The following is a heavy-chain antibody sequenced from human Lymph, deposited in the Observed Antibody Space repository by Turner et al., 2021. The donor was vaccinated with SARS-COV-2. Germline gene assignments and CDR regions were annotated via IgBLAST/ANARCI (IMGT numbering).Heavy chain of an antibody. CDR2: IYYSGST. CDR3: ARGSPKGWYVPVFDY. Sequence: QLQLQESGTGLVTHSETLSLTGTVSGGYISSCSYYWGWIRQPPGKGLECIGNIYYSGSTYYNPSITSRVTISVDTSKTQFSLKLSSVTAADTAVFYCARGSPKGWYVPVFDYWGQGTLVTVSS. V-gene: IGHV4-39*01. D-gene: IGHD6-19*01. J-gene: IGHJ4*02. CDR1: GGYISSCSYY.